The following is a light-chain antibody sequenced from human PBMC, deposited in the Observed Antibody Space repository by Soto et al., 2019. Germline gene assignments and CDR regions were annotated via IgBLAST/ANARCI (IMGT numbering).Light chain of an antibody. CDR2: EVS. CDR1: SSDIGGYNY. J-gene: IGLJ2*01. Sequence: QSALTQSASVSGSPGQSITISCTGTSSDIGGYNYVSWYQQHPDKAPKLMIFEVSNRPSGVSNRFSGSKSGNTASLTISGFLPEDEADYYCSSYTTSSTVAFGGGTKLTVL. CDR3: SSYTTSSTVA. V-gene: IGLV2-14*01.